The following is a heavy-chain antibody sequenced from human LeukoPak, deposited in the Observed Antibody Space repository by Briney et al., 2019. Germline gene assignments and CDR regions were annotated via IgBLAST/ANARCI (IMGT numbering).Heavy chain of an antibody. J-gene: IGHJ4*02. D-gene: IGHD2-21*02. CDR1: GGSISGSY. V-gene: IGHV4-59*01. CDR3: ARGRGVVTALDY. Sequence: PSETLSLTCSVAGGSISGSYWTWIRQPPGKGLEWIGYIYYSGITNYNPSLKSRVTISVDTSKSQFSLNLTSLTAADTAAYYCARGRGVVTALDYWGQGTLVSVSS. CDR2: IYYSGIT.